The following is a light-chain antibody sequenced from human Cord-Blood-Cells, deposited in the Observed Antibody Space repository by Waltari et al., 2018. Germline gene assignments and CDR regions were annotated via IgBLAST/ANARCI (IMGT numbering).Light chain of an antibody. Sequence: VLTQPPSVSVAPGQTARITFRGDNHRSKSVQCYQPKRGQAPVLVSDYVSDRPSGIPERFSGSNSGNTATLTISRVEAGDEADYYCQVWDSSSDQPVFGGGTKLTVL. CDR1: NHRSKS. J-gene: IGLJ2*01. V-gene: IGLV3-21*04. CDR2: YVS. CDR3: QVWDSSSDQPV.